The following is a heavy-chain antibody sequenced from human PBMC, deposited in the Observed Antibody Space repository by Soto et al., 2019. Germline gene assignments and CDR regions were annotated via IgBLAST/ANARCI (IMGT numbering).Heavy chain of an antibody. V-gene: IGHV3-30*18. CDR3: AKDYYGSGSYGFEDY. CDR2: ISYDGSNK. D-gene: IGHD3-10*01. J-gene: IGHJ4*02. CDR1: GFTFSSYG. Sequence: GGSLRLSCAASGFTFSSYGMHWVRQAPGKGLEWVAVISYDGSNKYYADSVKGRFTISRDNSKNTLYLQMNSLRAEDTAVYYCAKDYYGSGSYGFEDYWGQGTLVTVSP.